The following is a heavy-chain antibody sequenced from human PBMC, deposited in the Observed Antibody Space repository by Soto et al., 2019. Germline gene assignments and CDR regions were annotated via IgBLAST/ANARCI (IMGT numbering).Heavy chain of an antibody. CDR2: IIATGFNT. Sequence: EVHLLESGGDLVQPGGSLRLSCAASGFTFSSYAMAWFRQAPGKGLEWVAAIIATGFNTYYADSVKGRFIVSRDNSNNILYLQMTSLRADDTAVYFCAKDPTYCDGDCYPTPFDSWSQGTLVTVSS. J-gene: IGHJ4*02. D-gene: IGHD2-21*01. CDR3: AKDPTYCDGDCYPTPFDS. CDR1: GFTFSSYA. V-gene: IGHV3-23*01.